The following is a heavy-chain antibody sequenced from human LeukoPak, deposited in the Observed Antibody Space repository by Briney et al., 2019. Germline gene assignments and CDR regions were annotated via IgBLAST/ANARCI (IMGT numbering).Heavy chain of an antibody. V-gene: IGHV4-4*07. CDR1: GGSISSYY. Sequence: PSETLSLTCTVSGGSISSYYWSWIRQPAGKGLEWIGRIYTSGSTNYNPSLKSRVTMSVDTSKNQFSLKLSSVTAADTAVYYCARELLNYHDSSGYFENYFDYWGQGTLVTVSS. CDR2: IYTSGST. J-gene: IGHJ4*02. CDR3: ARELLNYHDSSGYFENYFDY. D-gene: IGHD3-22*01.